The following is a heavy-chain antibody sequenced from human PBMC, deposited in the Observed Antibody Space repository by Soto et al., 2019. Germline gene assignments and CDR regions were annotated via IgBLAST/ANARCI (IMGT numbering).Heavy chain of an antibody. D-gene: IGHD4-17*01. Sequence: SEILSVTCTVSGGSISSGGCYWSWIRQHPGKGLEWIGYIYYSGSTYYNQSLKSRVTISVDTSKNQFSLKLSSVTAADTAVYYCAREPDYGDYRAFDYWGQGTLVTVSS. J-gene: IGHJ4*02. V-gene: IGHV4-31*03. CDR3: AREPDYGDYRAFDY. CDR2: IYYSGST. CDR1: GGSISSGGCY.